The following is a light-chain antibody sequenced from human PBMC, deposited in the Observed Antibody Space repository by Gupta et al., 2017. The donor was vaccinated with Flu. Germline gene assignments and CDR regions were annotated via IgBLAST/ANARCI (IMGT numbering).Light chain of an antibody. Sequence: VTLCLPACVSCTLSWGPRQSDGSNYLSWFQQKQGQAPRLLIYDVSNRSSGMPDRFSGSGSGTDFTLNISRVEAEDFGVYYCKQNIQSPVTFGEGTKVEIK. CDR3: KQNIQSPVT. CDR1: WGPRQSDGSNY. J-gene: IGKJ2*01. CDR2: DVS. V-gene: IGKV2D-29*01.